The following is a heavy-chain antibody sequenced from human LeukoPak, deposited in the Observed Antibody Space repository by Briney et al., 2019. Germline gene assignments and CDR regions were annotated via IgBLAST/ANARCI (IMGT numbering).Heavy chain of an antibody. J-gene: IGHJ6*02. CDR3: ARAVYDFWSGYRQNYYYYYGMDV. CDR1: GGSVSSGSYY. D-gene: IGHD3-3*01. V-gene: IGHV4-30-4*08. CDR2: IYYSGST. Sequence: SETLSLTCTVSGGSVSSGSYYWSWIRQPPGKGLEWIGYIYYSGSTYYNPSLKSRVTISVDTSKNQFSLKLSSVTAADTAVYYCARAVYDFWSGYRQNYYYYYGMDVCGQGTTVTVSS.